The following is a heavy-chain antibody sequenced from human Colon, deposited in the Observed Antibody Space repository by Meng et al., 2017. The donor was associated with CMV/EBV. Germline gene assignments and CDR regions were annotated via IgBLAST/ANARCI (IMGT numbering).Heavy chain of an antibody. J-gene: IGHJ5*02. D-gene: IGHD2-15*01. CDR2: VSQDGGTK. CDR3: AREMQGSIGSCNTVSCSNRGFDP. V-gene: IGHV3-30*19. CDR1: YD. Sequence: YDRHGDRQSTDKGLEWVAGVSQDGGTKYHADSLRGRFNISRDNSKNTLYLEMNSLRPEDTAIYYCAREMQGSIGSCNTVSCSNRGFDPWGQGTLVTVSS.